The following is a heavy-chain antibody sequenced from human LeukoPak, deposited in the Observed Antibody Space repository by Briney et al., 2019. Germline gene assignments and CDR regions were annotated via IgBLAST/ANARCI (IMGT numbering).Heavy chain of an antibody. CDR1: GITFTNAW. Sequence: GGSLRLSCGVSGITFTNAWMTWVSQAPGKGLEWVSAISGSGGSTYYADSVKGRFTISRDNSKNTLYLQMNSLRAEDTAVYYCAKDKDYYGMDVWGQGTTVTVSS. J-gene: IGHJ6*02. CDR3: AKDKDYYGMDV. V-gene: IGHV3-23*01. CDR2: ISGSGGST.